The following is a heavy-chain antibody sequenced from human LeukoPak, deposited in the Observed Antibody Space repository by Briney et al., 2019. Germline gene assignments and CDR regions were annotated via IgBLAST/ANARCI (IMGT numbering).Heavy chain of an antibody. D-gene: IGHD7-27*01. CDR1: GFTFSTYW. V-gene: IGHV3-74*01. J-gene: IGHJ4*02. CDR2: INTDGSSE. Sequence: PGGSLRLSCAASGFTFSTYWMQWVRQAPGKGLVWVSRINTDGSSEDYADSVKGRFTISRDNAKNTLYLQMNSLRAEDTAVYYCARNWGFDYWGQGTLVTVSS. CDR3: ARNWGFDY.